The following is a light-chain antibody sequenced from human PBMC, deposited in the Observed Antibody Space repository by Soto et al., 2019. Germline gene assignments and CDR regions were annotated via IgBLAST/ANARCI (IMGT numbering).Light chain of an antibody. CDR2: GAS. V-gene: IGKV3-20*01. CDR1: QSVSSSY. CDR3: HRYGSSRYT. J-gene: IGKJ2*01. Sequence: EIVLTQSPGTLSLSPGERATLSCRASQSVSSSYLAWYQQKPGQAPRLLIYGASSRATGIPDRFSGSGSGKDFTLTISRREPEDFEVYYCHRYGSSRYTFGQGTKLEIK.